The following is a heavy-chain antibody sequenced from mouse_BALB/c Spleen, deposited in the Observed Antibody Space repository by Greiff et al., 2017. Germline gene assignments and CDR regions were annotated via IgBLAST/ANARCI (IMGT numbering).Heavy chain of an antibody. CDR1: GDSITSGY. CDR3: ARLYYDYDEGYFDY. V-gene: IGHV3-8*02. CDR2: ISYSGST. D-gene: IGHD2-4*01. Sequence: EVQLQESGPSLVKPSQTLSLTCSVTGDSITSGYWNWIRKFPGNKLEYMGYISYSGSTYYNPSLKSRISITRDTSKNQYYLQLNSVTTEDTATYYCARLYYDYDEGYFDYWGQGTTLTVSS. J-gene: IGHJ2*01.